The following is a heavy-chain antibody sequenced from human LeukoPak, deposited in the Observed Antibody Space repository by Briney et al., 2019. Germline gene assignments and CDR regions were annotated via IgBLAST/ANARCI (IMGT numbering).Heavy chain of an antibody. D-gene: IGHD3-3*01. CDR1: GGSISSYY. J-gene: IGHJ4*02. Sequence: PSETLSLTCTVSGGSISSYYWSWIRQPPGKGLEWIGYIYYSGSTNYNPSLKSRVTISVDTSKNQFSLKLSSVTAADTAVYYCARVRVTIFGVVGALDYWGQGTLVTVSS. CDR3: ARVRVTIFGVVGALDY. V-gene: IGHV4-59*01. CDR2: IYYSGST.